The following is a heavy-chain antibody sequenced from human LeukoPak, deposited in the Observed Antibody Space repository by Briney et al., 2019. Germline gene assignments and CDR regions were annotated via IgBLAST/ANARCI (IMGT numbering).Heavy chain of an antibody. J-gene: IGHJ4*02. CDR1: GFTFRSYS. CDR2: ISSSSTYI. V-gene: IGHV3-21*01. D-gene: IGHD3-10*01. Sequence: GGSLRLSCAASGFTFRSYSINWVRQAPGKGLEWVSSISSSSTYINYADSVKGRFTISRDNAKNSLYLQMNSLRAEDTAVYYCARDRSPGNFDYWGQGTLVTVSS. CDR3: ARDRSPGNFDY.